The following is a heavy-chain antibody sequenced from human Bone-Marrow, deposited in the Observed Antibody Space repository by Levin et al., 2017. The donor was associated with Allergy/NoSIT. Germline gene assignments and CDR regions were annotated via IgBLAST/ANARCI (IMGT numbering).Heavy chain of an antibody. Sequence: AGGSLRLSCAASGFTFSSYGMYWVRQAPGKGLEWVADISYDGNSKYYRDSVKGRFTIYRDNSRNTLYLQMNSLRVEDTAVYYCAKVLTTVSSYYYYIGVDVWGQGTTVTVSS. CDR1: GFTFSSYG. CDR2: ISYDGNSK. J-gene: IGHJ6*02. CDR3: AKVLTTVSSYYYYIGVDV. V-gene: IGHV3-30*18. D-gene: IGHD4-17*01.